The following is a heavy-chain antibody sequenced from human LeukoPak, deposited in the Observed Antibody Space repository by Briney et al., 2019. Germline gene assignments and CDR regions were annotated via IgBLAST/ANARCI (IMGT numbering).Heavy chain of an antibody. CDR1: GYTFTSYG. CDR3: ARSGAAAGTDFDY. J-gene: IGHJ4*02. V-gene: IGHV1-18*04. Sequence: WASVNVSCMASGYTFTSYGIRWVRQAPGKELEWMGWISAYNGNTNYAQKLQGRVTMTTDTSTSTAYMELRSLRSDDTAVYYCARSGAAAGTDFDYWGQGTLVTVSS. D-gene: IGHD6-13*01. CDR2: ISAYNGNT.